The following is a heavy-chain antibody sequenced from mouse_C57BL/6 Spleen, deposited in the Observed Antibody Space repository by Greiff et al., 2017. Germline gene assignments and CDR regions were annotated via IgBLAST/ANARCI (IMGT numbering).Heavy chain of an antibody. CDR1: GYTFTSYW. Sequence: QVQLQPPGAELVMPGASVKLSCKASGYTFTSYWMHWVKQRPGQGLEWIGEVDPSDCYTNFNPKFKGKSTLTVDESSSTAYLQLSSLTSDDSAVYYYASIYYGNYYYAMDYWGQGTSVTVSS. CDR2: VDPSDCYT. CDR3: ASIYYGNYYYAMDY. V-gene: IGHV1-69*01. J-gene: IGHJ4*01. D-gene: IGHD2-1*01.